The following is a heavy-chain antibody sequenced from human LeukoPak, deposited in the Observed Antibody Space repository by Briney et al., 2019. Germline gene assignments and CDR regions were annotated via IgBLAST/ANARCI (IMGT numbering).Heavy chain of an antibody. Sequence: GASVKVSCKASGYTFTGYYMHWVRQAPGQGLEWMGWINPNSGGTNYAQKFQGRVTMTRDTSISTAYMELSSLRSEDTAVYYCARDLCSSTSCPSYYYYMDVWGKGTTVTVSS. CDR2: INPNSGGT. V-gene: IGHV1-2*02. CDR1: GYTFTGYY. CDR3: ARDLCSSTSCPSYYYYMDV. J-gene: IGHJ6*03. D-gene: IGHD2-2*01.